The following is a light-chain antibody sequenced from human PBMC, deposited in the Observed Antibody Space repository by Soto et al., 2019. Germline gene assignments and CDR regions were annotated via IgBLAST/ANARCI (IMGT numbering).Light chain of an antibody. CDR1: QSILYSSNNQNC. Sequence: DIVMTQSPDSLAVSLGGRATINCESSQSILYSSNNQNCLAWYQQKPGQPPKLLIYWASTRESGVPDRFSGSGSVTEFTLTISSLQPEDSASYCCQQSYSSWATFGGGTKVEIQ. CDR3: QQSYSSWAT. V-gene: IGKV4-1*01. J-gene: IGKJ4*01. CDR2: WAS.